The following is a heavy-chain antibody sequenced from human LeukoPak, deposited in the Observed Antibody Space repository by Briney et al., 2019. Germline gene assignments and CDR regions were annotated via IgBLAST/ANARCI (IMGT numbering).Heavy chain of an antibody. V-gene: IGHV4-31*03. J-gene: IGHJ4*02. Sequence: SETLSLTCTVSGGSISRGGYYWNWIRQHPREGLEWIGYFYYSRTTSYNPSLKSRATISVDTSNNQFSLKLSSVTAADTAVYYCARGDYGLYFFDSWGRGTLVTVSS. CDR2: FYYSRTT. CDR3: ARGDYGLYFFDS. CDR1: GGSISRGGYY. D-gene: IGHD4-17*01.